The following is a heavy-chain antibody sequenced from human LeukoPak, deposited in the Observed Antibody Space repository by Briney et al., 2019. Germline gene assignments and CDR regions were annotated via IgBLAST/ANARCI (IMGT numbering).Heavy chain of an antibody. CDR3: ASGGRGIQLGDY. D-gene: IGHD5-18*01. CDR2: IIPIFGTA. V-gene: IGHV1-69*13. J-gene: IGHJ4*02. CDR1: GGTFSSYA. Sequence: EASVKVSCKASGGTFSSYAISWVRQAPGQGLEWMGGIIPIFGTANYAQKFRGRVTITADESTSTAYMELSSLRSEDTAVYYCASGGRGIQLGDYWGQGTLVTVSS.